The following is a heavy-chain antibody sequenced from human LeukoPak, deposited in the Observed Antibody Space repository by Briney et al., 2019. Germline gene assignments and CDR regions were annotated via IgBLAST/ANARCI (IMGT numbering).Heavy chain of an antibody. CDR3: AKEGRVHYYYYGMDV. D-gene: IGHD1-1*01. CDR2: ISWDGGST. V-gene: IGHV3-43*01. CDR1: GFTFDDYT. Sequence: GGSLRLSCAASGFTFDDYTMHWVRQAPGKGLEWVSLISWDGGSTYYADSVKGRFTISRDNSKNSLYLQMNSLRTEDTALYYCAKEGRVHYYYYGMDVWGQGTTVTVSS. J-gene: IGHJ6*02.